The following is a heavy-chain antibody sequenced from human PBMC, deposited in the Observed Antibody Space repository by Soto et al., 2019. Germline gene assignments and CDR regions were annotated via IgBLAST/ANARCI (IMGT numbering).Heavy chain of an antibody. D-gene: IGHD2-21*02. Sequence: QVQLVQSGAEVKKPGSSVKVSCKASGGTFSSYAISWVRQAPGQGLEWMGGIIPIFGTANYAQKFQGRVTITAEEYTSTAYMELSSLRSEDTAVYYCASEKCGGDCYPSYYYYYYGMDVWGQGTTVTVSS. J-gene: IGHJ6*02. CDR1: GGTFSSYA. CDR2: IIPIFGTA. CDR3: ASEKCGGDCYPSYYYYYYGMDV. V-gene: IGHV1-69*01.